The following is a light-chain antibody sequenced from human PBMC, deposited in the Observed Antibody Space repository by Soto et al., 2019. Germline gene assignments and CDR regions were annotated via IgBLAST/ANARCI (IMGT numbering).Light chain of an antibody. Sequence: DIQMTQSPSSLSASVGDRVTITCRASQGIGTSLAWYQQIPGKVPKLLIYGASTLQSGVPSRFSGSGSGTDFTLTISSLQPDDVATYYCQRNDSAPYTFGQGTKLEIK. CDR1: QGIGTS. V-gene: IGKV1-27*01. CDR3: QRNDSAPYT. J-gene: IGKJ2*01. CDR2: GAS.